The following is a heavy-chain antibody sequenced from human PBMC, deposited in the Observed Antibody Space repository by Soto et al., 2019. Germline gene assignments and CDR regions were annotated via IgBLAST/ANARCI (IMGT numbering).Heavy chain of an antibody. Sequence: QVQLVQSGAEVKKPGSSVKVSCKASGGTFSSYAINWVRQAPGQGLEWMGGIIPIFGTANYAQKFQGRVTIPANESTRTAYMELSSLRSEDTAVYYCARGSGGSCYYYDGMCVWGLGTTVTVSS. V-gene: IGHV1-69*12. CDR3: ARGSGGSCYYYDGMCV. CDR2: IIPIFGTA. J-gene: IGHJ6*02. D-gene: IGHD2-15*01. CDR1: GGTFSSYA.